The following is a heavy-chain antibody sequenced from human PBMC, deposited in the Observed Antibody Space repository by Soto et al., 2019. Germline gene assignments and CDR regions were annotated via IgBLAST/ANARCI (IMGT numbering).Heavy chain of an antibody. D-gene: IGHD2-15*01. CDR1: GGSFSGYY. CDR2: INHSGST. Sequence: SETLSLTCAVYGGSFSGYYWSWIRQPPGKGLEWIGEINHSGSTNYNPSLKSRVTISVDTSKNQFSLKLSSVTAADTAVYYCARAISRIVVVVAATRFDYWGQGTLVTVSS. V-gene: IGHV4-34*01. J-gene: IGHJ4*02. CDR3: ARAISRIVVVVAATRFDY.